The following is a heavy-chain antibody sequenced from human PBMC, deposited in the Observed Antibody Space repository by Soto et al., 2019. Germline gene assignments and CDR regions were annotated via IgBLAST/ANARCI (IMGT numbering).Heavy chain of an antibody. CDR2: ISSSGSTI. D-gene: IGHD2-2*01. CDR3: ARDGDYCSSTSCSPYYYYYYMDV. J-gene: IGHJ6*03. CDR1: GFTFSSYS. Sequence: GGSLRLSCAASGFTFSSYSMNWVRQAPGKGLEWVSYISSSGSTIYYADSVKGRFTISRDNAKNSLYLQMNSLRAEDTAVYYCARDGDYCSSTSCSPYYYYYYMDVWGKGTTVTVSS. V-gene: IGHV3-48*01.